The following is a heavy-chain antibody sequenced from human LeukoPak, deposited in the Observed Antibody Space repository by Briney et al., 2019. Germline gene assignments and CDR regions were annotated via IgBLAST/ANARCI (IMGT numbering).Heavy chain of an antibody. CDR1: GYTFTSYY. V-gene: IGHV1-46*01. Sequence: ASVKVSCKASGYTFTSYYMHWVRQAPGQGLEWMGIINPSGGSTSYAQKFQGRVTMTRDMSTSTVYMELSSLRSEDTAVYYCARAGYSSSWYYYCYYMDVWGKGTTVTVSS. J-gene: IGHJ6*03. CDR3: ARAGYSSSWYYYCYYMDV. CDR2: INPSGGST. D-gene: IGHD6-13*01.